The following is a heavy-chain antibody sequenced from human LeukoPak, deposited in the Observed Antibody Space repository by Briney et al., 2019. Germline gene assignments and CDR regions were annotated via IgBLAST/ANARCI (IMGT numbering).Heavy chain of an antibody. J-gene: IGHJ4*02. CDR1: GFTFSSYE. CDR3: ARDVSSRVRATDY. D-gene: IGHD5/OR15-5a*01. V-gene: IGHV3-48*03. CDR2: ISSSGSTI. Sequence: PGGSLRLSCAASGFTFSSYEMNWARQAPGKGLEWVSYISSSGSTIYYADSVKGRFTISRDNAKNSLYLQMNSLRAEDTAVYYCARDVSSRVRATDYWDQGTLVTVSS.